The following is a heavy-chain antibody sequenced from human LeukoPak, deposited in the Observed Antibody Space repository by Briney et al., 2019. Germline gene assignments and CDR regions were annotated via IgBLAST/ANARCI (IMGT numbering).Heavy chain of an antibody. CDR2: IYFSGTT. J-gene: IGHJ6*03. Sequence: SETLSLTCTVSGVSISSTTYHWGWIRQPPGKGLEWIGSIYFSGTTYYNPSLKSRVTISVDTSENQFSLKLNSVTAADTAVYYCARLLLYYYYIDVWAKGPLSPSP. V-gene: IGHV4-39*01. CDR1: GVSISSTTYH. CDR3: ARLLLYYYYIDV.